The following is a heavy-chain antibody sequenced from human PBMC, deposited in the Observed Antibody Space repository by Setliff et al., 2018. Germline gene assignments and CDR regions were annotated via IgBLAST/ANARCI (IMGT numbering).Heavy chain of an antibody. CDR2: ISVSGGST. CDR1: RFTFSNYA. J-gene: IGHJ4*02. V-gene: IGHV3-23*01. Sequence: GGSLRLSCAASRFTFSNYAMSWVRQAPGKGLEWVSAISVSGGSTYYANSVKGRFTISRDNSKDTLYLQMNSLRAEDTAVYYCAKGPYYDILTGYSPLDCWGQGTLVTVSS. D-gene: IGHD3-9*01. CDR3: AKGPYYDILTGYSPLDC.